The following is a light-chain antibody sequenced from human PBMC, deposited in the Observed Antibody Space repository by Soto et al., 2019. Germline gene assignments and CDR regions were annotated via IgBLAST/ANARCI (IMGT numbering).Light chain of an antibody. Sequence: QSALTQPASVSGSPGQSITISCTGTASDIGDDDDVSWYQQYPGKAPRLLIFAVSHRASGISARLSGSKSGNVASLTISGLQADDEGDYFCSSYTASNTYVFGSGTKVTVL. J-gene: IGLJ1*01. V-gene: IGLV2-14*01. CDR1: ASDIGDDDD. CDR3: SSYTASNTYV. CDR2: AVS.